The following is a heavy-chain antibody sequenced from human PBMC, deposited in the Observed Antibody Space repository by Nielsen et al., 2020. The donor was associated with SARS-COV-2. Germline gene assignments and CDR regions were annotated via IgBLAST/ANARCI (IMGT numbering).Heavy chain of an antibody. CDR3: ARLPHGYTYGRYYYGLDV. CDR1: GFKFNNYD. J-gene: IGHJ6*02. Sequence: GESLKISCAASGFKFNNYDMHWVRQATGKGLEWVSSIDSSGYTYYAGSVKGRFTIYRENAMNSFYLQMNSLRAGDTAVYYCARLPHGYTYGRYYYGLDVWGQGTTVTVS. CDR2: IDSSGYT. V-gene: IGHV3-13*04. D-gene: IGHD5-18*01.